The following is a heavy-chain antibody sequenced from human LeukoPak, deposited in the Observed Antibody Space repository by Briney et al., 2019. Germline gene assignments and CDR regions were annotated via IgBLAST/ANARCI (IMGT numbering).Heavy chain of an antibody. CDR2: IYSSGST. J-gene: IGHJ4*02. D-gene: IGHD1-1*01. CDR1: GLTVSNNC. CDR3: ARELPVERQSALDY. Sequence: SGGSLRLSCAASGLTVSNNCMTWVRQAPGKGLEWVSIIYSSGSTSYADSVKGRFTISRDNSKNTLYLQMNSLRVEDTAMYYCARELPVERQSALDYWGQGTLVTVSS. V-gene: IGHV3-66*01.